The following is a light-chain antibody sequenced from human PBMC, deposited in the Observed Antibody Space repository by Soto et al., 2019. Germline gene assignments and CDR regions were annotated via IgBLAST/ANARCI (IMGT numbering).Light chain of an antibody. V-gene: IGKV1-9*01. J-gene: IGKJ3*01. Sequence: DIQLTQSPSFLSASVGDRVTITCRASQGISSYLAWYQQKPGKAPNLLIFGASSLQNGVPSRFSGSGSGTEFTLTISSLQPEDFATYYCQQLNSYSIVTFGPGTKVDIK. CDR3: QQLNSYSIVT. CDR2: GAS. CDR1: QGISSY.